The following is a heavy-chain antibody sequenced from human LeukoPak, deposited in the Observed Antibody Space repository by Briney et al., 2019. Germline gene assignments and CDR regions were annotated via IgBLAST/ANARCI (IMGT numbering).Heavy chain of an antibody. CDR2: IYHSGST. CDR1: GGSISSGGYS. V-gene: IGHV4-30-2*06. Sequence: SETLSLTCAVSGGSISSGGYSWSWIRQSPGKGLEWIGYIYHSGSTYYNPSLKSRVTISVDRSKNQFSLKLSSVTAADTAVYYCARDLYYYDSSGYDAFDIWGQGTMVTVSS. D-gene: IGHD3-22*01. J-gene: IGHJ3*02. CDR3: ARDLYYYDSSGYDAFDI.